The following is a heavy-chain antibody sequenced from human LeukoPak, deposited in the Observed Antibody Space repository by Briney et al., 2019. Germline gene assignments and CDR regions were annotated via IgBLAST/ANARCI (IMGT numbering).Heavy chain of an antibody. CDR3: AKDKSSGWYDAFDI. D-gene: IGHD6-19*01. CDR1: GFTFSSYA. V-gene: IGHV3-23*01. Sequence: PGGSLRLSCAASGFTFSSYAMSWVRQAPGKGLEWVSSISGSGGSTYYSDSVKGRFTISRDNSKNTLYLQLNSLRAEDTAVYYCAKDKSSGWYDAFDIWGQGTMVTVSS. J-gene: IGHJ3*02. CDR2: ISGSGGST.